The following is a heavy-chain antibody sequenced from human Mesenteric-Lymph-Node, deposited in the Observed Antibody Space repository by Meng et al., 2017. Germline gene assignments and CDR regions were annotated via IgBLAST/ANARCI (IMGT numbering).Heavy chain of an antibody. CDR2: INPNSGGT. V-gene: IGHV1-2*02. CDR3: ARDRVRYYYDSSGYYHPGEY. Sequence: ASVNVSCKASGYTFTGYYMHWVRQAPGQGLEWMGWINPNSGGTNYAQKFQGRVTMTRDTSISTAYMELSRLRSDDTAVYYCARDRVRYYYDSSGYYHPGEYWGQGTLVTVSS. CDR1: GYTFTGYY. J-gene: IGHJ4*02. D-gene: IGHD3-22*01.